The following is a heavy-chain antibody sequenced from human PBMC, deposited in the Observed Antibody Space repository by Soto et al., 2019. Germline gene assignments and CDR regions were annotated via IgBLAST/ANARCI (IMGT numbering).Heavy chain of an antibody. V-gene: IGHV3-74*01. CDR1: GLIISNYM. Sequence: GGSQILSYASAGLIISNYMVHLVRQAPGKGLVWVSCISTDGSITNYADSVKGRFTVSRDNAKNTLYLQMNSLRAEDTALYYCARDTDGLHYWGQGTMVTVSS. CDR2: ISTDGSIT. CDR3: ARDTDGLHY. J-gene: IGHJ4*02.